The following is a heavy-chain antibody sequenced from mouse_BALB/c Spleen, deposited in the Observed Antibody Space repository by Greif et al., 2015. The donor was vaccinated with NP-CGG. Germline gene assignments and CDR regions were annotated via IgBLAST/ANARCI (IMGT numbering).Heavy chain of an antibody. D-gene: IGHD2-3*01. CDR2: IRSKSNNYAT. J-gene: IGHJ3*01. V-gene: IGHV10S3*01. CDR1: GFTFNTNA. CDR3: VRDGYYSSFAY. Sequence: EVMLVESGGGLVQPKGSLKLSCAASGFTFNTNAMNWVRQAPGKGLEWVARIRSKSNNYATYYADSVKDRFTISRDDSQSMLYLQMNNLKTEDTAMYYCVRDGYYSSFAYWGQGTLVTVSA.